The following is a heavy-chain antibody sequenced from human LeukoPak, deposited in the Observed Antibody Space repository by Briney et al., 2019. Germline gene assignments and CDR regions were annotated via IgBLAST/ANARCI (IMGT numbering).Heavy chain of an antibody. D-gene: IGHD2-2*01. CDR1: GGSISSGNYY. Sequence: PSETLSLTCTVSGGSISSGNYYWTWIRQPAGKGLEWIGRIYTTGSSNYSPSLSSRVTISLDTSKDQFSLKLSSVTAADTAVYYCARGVIVVVLAVSFDYWGQGTLVTVSS. J-gene: IGHJ4*02. CDR3: ARGVIVVVLAVSFDY. CDR2: IYTTGSS. V-gene: IGHV4-61*02.